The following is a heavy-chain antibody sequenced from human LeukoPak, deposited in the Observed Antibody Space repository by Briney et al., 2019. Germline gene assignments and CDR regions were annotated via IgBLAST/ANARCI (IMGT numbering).Heavy chain of an antibody. D-gene: IGHD3-10*01. J-gene: IGHJ5*02. V-gene: IGHV4-4*09. CDR1: GGSISSYY. CDR2: IYTSGST. CDR3: ARHRSGSYYSWFDP. Sequence: SENLSLTCTVSGGSISSYYWSWIRQPPGKGLEWIGYIYTSGSTNYNPSLKSRVTISVDTSKNQFSLKLSSVTAADTAVYYCARHRSGSYYSWFDPWGQGTLVTVSS.